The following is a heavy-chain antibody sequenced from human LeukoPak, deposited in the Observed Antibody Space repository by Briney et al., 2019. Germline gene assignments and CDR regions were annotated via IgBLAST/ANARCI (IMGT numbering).Heavy chain of an antibody. CDR1: GYRFTSYD. V-gene: IGHV1-8*01. D-gene: IGHD3-22*01. CDR3: ALSLSYYDSSAYYPFDY. CDR2: MNPNSGNT. J-gene: IGHJ4*02. Sequence: ASVRVSCKASGYRFTSYDINWVRQATGRGLEWIGWMNPNSGNTGFAQKFQGRVTMTRSTSISTAYMELSGLSSEDTAVYYCALSLSYYDSSAYYPFDYWGQGTLVTVSS.